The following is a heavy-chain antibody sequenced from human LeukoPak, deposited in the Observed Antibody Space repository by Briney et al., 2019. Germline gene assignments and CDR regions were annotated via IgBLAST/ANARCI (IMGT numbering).Heavy chain of an antibody. CDR1: GFTLSSYA. D-gene: IGHD4-17*01. Sequence: GGSLRLSCVASGFTLSSYAVSWVRQAPGKGLQWVSSLGISGDYAWYAGSVKGRFTISRDNSKNTLYLQMNSLRAEDTAVYYCAKASKIDYGDYSSDYWGQGTLVTVSS. CDR2: LGISGDYA. J-gene: IGHJ4*02. V-gene: IGHV3-23*01. CDR3: AKASKIDYGDYSSDY.